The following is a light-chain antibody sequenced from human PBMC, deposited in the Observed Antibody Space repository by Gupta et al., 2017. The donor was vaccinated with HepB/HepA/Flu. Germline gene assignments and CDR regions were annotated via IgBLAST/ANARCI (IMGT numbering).Light chain of an antibody. Sequence: ELVMTQSPSTLSVSPGERTTLSCTTSQSVSSNLAWYQQKPGHAPRLLIYGASTRATGIPARFSGRGSGTEFTLTISSLQSEDLAVYYCQQYNNWPWTFGQGTRVEIK. J-gene: IGKJ1*01. CDR1: QSVSSN. CDR2: GAS. V-gene: IGKV3-15*01. CDR3: QQYNNWPWT.